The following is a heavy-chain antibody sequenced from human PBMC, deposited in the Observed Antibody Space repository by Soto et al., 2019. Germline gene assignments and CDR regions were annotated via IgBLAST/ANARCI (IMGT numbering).Heavy chain of an antibody. CDR3: ARGRAAAGRRRHYYYYGMDV. CDR2: IIPIFGTA. V-gene: IGHV1-69*01. Sequence: QVQLVQSGAEVKKPGSSVKVSCKASGGTFSSYAISWVRQAPGQGLEWMGGIIPIFGTANYAKKFQGRVTITADESTSTAYMELSSLRSEDTAVYYCARGRAAAGRRRHYYYYGMDVWGQGTTVTVSS. CDR1: GGTFSSYA. J-gene: IGHJ6*02. D-gene: IGHD6-13*01.